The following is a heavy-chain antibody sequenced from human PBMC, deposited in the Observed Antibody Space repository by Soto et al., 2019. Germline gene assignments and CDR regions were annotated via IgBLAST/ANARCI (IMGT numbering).Heavy chain of an antibody. J-gene: IGHJ6*02. D-gene: IGHD3-3*01. CDR3: ARGPYYDFWSGYYPNYYYYGMDV. Sequence: SETLSLTCTVSGGSIGNNDYYWSWVRQPPGKGLEWIGYIYYSGSTYYNPSLKSRVTISVDTSKNQFSLKLSSVTAADTSVYYCARGPYYDFWSGYYPNYYYYGMDVWGQGTTVTVS. CDR2: IYYSGST. CDR1: GGSIGNNDYY. V-gene: IGHV4-30-4*01.